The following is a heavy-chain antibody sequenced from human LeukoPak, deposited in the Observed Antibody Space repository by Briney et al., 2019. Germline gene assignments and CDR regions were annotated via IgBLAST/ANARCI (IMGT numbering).Heavy chain of an antibody. CDR3: ARARGSGYYYFDY. J-gene: IGHJ4*02. V-gene: IGHV3-23*01. D-gene: IGHD3-22*01. CDR2: ISGSGGST. Sequence: GGSLRLPCAASGFTFGSYAMYWVRQAPGKGLEWVSGISGSGGSTFYADSVKGRFTIFRDNSENTLYLQMNILRAEDTAVYYCARARGSGYYYFDYWGQGTLVTVSS. CDR1: GFTFGSYA.